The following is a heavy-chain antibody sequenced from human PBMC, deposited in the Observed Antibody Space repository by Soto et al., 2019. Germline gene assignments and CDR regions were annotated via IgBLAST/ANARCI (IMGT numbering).Heavy chain of an antibody. CDR2: TYWDDDN. J-gene: IGHJ4*02. D-gene: IGHD6-19*01. CDR1: GFSLNERAVG. V-gene: IGHV2-5*02. CDR3: AHGSGWLFDY. Sequence: QITLEESGPTLVKPTQTLTLTCTFSGFSLNERAVGVGWIRQPPGKALEWLAFTYWDDDNHYSPSLKNRLTTTKDTSKNQVVLTMTNTDPADPATYYCAHGSGWLFDYWGQGTQVTVSS.